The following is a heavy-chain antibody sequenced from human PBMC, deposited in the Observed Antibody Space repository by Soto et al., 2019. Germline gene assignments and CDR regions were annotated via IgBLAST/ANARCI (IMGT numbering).Heavy chain of an antibody. CDR3: AIDTLTFGGVIATNLDY. CDR1: GFTYSTYA. Sequence: GGSLRLSCAASGFTYSTYAMSWVRQAPGKGLEWVSGISGSGRATFYADSVKGRFTISRDNSKNTLYLHMNTLRAEDTAIYYCAIDTLTFGGVIATNLDYWGQGTLVTVSS. J-gene: IGHJ4*01. CDR2: ISGSGRAT. D-gene: IGHD3-16*02. V-gene: IGHV3-23*01.